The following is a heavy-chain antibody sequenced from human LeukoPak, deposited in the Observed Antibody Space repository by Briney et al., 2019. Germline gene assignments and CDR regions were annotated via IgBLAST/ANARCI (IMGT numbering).Heavy chain of an antibody. J-gene: IGHJ6*04. CDR2: ISSSGSTI. D-gene: IGHD6-13*01. CDR1: GFTFSDYY. V-gene: IGHV3-11*01. CDR3: ARDGFDIAAATMDV. Sequence: GGSLRLSCAASGFTFSDYYMSWIRQAPGKGLEWVSYISSSGSTIYYADSVKGRFTISRDNAKNSLYLQMNSLRAEDTAVYYCARDGFDIAAATMDVWGKGTTDTVSS.